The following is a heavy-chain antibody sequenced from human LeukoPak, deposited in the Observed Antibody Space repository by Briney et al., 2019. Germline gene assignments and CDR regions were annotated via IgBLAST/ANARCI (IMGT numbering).Heavy chain of an antibody. CDR2: IYYSGST. CDR3: ARQIGYSYGKFDY. Sequence: KTSETLSLTCAVYGGSFSGYYWSWIRQPPGKGLEWIGSIYYSGSTYYNPSLKSRVTISVDTSKNQFSLKLISVTAADTAVYYCARQIGYSYGKFDYWVQGTLVTVSS. J-gene: IGHJ4*02. CDR1: GGSFSGYY. D-gene: IGHD5-18*01. V-gene: IGHV4-34*01.